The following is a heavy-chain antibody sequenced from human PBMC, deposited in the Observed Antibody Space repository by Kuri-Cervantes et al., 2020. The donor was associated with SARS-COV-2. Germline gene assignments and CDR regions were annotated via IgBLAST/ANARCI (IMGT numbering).Heavy chain of an antibody. CDR2: INPSGGST. J-gene: IGHJ6*02. Sequence: ASVKVSCKASGYTFTSYYMHWVRQAPGQGLEWMGIINPSGGSTSYAQKFQGRVTMTRDTSTSTAYMELSSLRSEDTAVYYCARDRQVGGIAVAGSRIIYYYYGMDVWGQGTTVTVSS. CDR3: ARDRQVGGIAVAGSRIIYYYYGMDV. CDR1: GYTFTSYY. V-gene: IGHV1-46*01. D-gene: IGHD6-19*01.